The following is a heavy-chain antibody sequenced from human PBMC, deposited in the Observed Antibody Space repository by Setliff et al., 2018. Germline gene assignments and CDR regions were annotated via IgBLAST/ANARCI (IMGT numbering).Heavy chain of an antibody. Sequence: GGSLRLSCAASGFTFSSYAMSWVRQVPGKGLVWVSRINGDGTITDYADSVKGRFTISRDSSKNTLYLQMNSLRAEDTAVYYCAKPQVELRWGFESWGQGTLVTVSS. CDR2: INGDGTIT. J-gene: IGHJ4*02. CDR1: GFTFSSYA. D-gene: IGHD1-7*01. V-gene: IGHV3-23*01. CDR3: AKPQVELRWGFES.